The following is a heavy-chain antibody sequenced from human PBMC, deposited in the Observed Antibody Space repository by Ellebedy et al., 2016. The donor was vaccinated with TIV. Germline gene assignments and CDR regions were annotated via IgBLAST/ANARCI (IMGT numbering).Heavy chain of an antibody. J-gene: IGHJ4*02. D-gene: IGHD3-3*02. CDR2: ISYDGSDK. CDR1: GFTFSSYG. V-gene: IGHV3-30*18. Sequence: GGSLRLXCAASGFTFSSYGMHWVRQAPGKGLEWVAVISYDGSDKYCADSVKGRFTISRDNSKNTLYLQMNSLRAEDTAVYYCAKGRNSFLEIDYWGQGTLVTVSS. CDR3: AKGRNSFLEIDY.